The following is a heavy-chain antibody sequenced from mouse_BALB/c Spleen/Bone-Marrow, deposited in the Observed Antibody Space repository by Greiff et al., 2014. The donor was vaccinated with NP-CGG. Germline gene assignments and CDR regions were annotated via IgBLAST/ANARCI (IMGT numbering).Heavy chain of an antibody. Sequence: EVQLVESGTVLARPGASLRMSCKASGYTFTNYWINWIKQRPGQGLEWIGAIYPGNNDAKYTQKFKAKVKLTAVTSTSTADMELSSLTNEDSAVYYCARNWDWVFAYWGQGTLVTVSA. D-gene: IGHD4-1*01. CDR2: IYPGNNDA. V-gene: IGHV1-5*01. J-gene: IGHJ3*01. CDR3: ARNWDWVFAY. CDR1: GYTFTNYW.